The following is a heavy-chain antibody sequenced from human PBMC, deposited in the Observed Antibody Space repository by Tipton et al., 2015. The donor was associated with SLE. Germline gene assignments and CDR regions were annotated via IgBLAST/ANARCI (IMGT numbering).Heavy chain of an antibody. CDR3: ARATYSYGYSPDY. CDR2: INHSGST. Sequence: TLSLTCAVYGGSFSGYYWSWIRQPPGKGLEWIGEINHSGSTNYNPSLKSRVTISVDTSKNQFSLKLSSVTAADTAVYYCARATYSYGYSPDYWGQGTLVTVSS. J-gene: IGHJ4*02. D-gene: IGHD5-18*01. CDR1: GGSFSGYY. V-gene: IGHV4-34*01.